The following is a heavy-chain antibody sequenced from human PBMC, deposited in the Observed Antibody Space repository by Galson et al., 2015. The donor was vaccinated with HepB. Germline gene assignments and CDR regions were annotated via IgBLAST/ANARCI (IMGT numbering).Heavy chain of an antibody. D-gene: IGHD3-9*01. V-gene: IGHV3-53*01. CDR3: SALVILTANEALDI. J-gene: IGHJ3*02. Sequence: SLRLSCAASGFTVSNNYMYWVRQAPGKGLEWVSVIFTDDNTYYSDSVKGRFTISRDKSKNTLFLQMNSLRAEDTAVYYCSALVILTANEALDIWGQGTVVTVSS. CDR2: IFTDDNT. CDR1: GFTVSNNY.